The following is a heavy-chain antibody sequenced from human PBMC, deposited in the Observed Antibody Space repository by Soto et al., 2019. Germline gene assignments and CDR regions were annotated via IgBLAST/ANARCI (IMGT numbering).Heavy chain of an antibody. CDR3: ARESGPNIYYYYYMDV. CDR2: IYYSGST. J-gene: IGHJ6*03. Sequence: SETLSLTCTVSGGSISSYYWSWIRQPPGKGLEWIGYIYYSGSTNYNPSLKSRVTISVDTSKNQFSLKLSSVTAADTAVYYCARESGPNIYYYYYMDVWGKGTTVTVSS. D-gene: IGHD3-3*01. CDR1: GGSISSYY. V-gene: IGHV4-59*01.